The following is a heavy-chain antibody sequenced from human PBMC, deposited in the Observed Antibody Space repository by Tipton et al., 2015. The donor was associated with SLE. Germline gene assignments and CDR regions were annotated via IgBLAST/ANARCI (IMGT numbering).Heavy chain of an antibody. CDR2: ISSSGSTI. J-gene: IGHJ4*02. V-gene: IGHV3-48*03. Sequence: GSLRLSCAASGFTFSSYEMNWVRQAPGKGLEWVSYISSSGSTIYYADSVKGRFTIPRDNAKNSLYLQMNSLRAADTAVYYCARRLYYFDYWGQGTLVTVSS. D-gene: IGHD6-25*01. CDR1: GFTFSSYE. CDR3: ARRLYYFDY.